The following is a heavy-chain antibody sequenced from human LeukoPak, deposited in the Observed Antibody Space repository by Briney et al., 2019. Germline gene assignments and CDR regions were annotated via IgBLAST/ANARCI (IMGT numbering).Heavy chain of an antibody. CDR1: GFTFSSYA. CDR2: ISGSGGST. D-gene: IGHD6-13*01. V-gene: IGHV3-23*01. Sequence: PGGSLRLFCAASGFTFSSYAMSWVRQAPGKGLEWVSAISGSGGSTYYADSVKGRFTISRDNSKNTLYLQMNSLRAEDTAVYYCASHGPGIAAHPTDAFDIWGQGTMVTVSS. J-gene: IGHJ3*02. CDR3: ASHGPGIAAHPTDAFDI.